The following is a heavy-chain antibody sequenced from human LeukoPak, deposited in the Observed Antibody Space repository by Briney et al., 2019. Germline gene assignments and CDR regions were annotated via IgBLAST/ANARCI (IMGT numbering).Heavy chain of an antibody. D-gene: IGHD2-2*01. CDR2: IYTSGST. Sequence: SQTLSLTCTVSGGSISSGSYYWSWIGQPAGKGLEWIGRIYTSGSTNYNPSLKSRVTMSVDTSKNQFSLKLSSVTAADTAVYYCAREDIVVVPAAKSNAFDIWGQGTMVTVSS. CDR3: AREDIVVVPAAKSNAFDI. J-gene: IGHJ3*02. CDR1: GGSISSGSYY. V-gene: IGHV4-61*02.